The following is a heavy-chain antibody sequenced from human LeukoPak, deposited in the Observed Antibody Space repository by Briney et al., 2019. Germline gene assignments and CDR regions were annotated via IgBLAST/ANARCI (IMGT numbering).Heavy chain of an antibody. Sequence: SVKVSCKASGGAFSSYAISWVRQAPGQGLEWMGGIIPIFGTANYAQKFQGRVTITADESTSTAYLELSSLRSEDTAVYYCARVFYYGSGSRSTYYFDYWGQGTLVTVSS. J-gene: IGHJ4*02. V-gene: IGHV1-69*01. D-gene: IGHD3-10*01. CDR2: IIPIFGTA. CDR3: ARVFYYGSGSRSTYYFDY. CDR1: GGAFSSYA.